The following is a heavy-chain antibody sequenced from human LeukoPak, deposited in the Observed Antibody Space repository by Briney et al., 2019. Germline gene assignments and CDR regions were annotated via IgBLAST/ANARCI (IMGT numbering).Heavy chain of an antibody. J-gene: IGHJ3*02. CDR1: GFTFSSYS. CDR2: ISSSGIAI. CDR3: ARDNVYAFDI. Sequence: GGSLRLSCAASGFTFSSYSMNWVRQAPGRGLEWVTYISSSGIAIFYADSVKGRFTISRDNAKNSLYLQMNSLRDEDTAVYYCARDNVYAFDIWGQGAMVTVSS. V-gene: IGHV3-48*02.